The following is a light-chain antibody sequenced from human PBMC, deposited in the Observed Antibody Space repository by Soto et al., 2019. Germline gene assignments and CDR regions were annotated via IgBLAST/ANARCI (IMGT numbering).Light chain of an antibody. Sequence: DIQLTQSPSSLSASVGDRVTITCQASQDIKNYVNWYQQKPGKAPKFLIYDASNVEAGAPSRFSGSGSGTDFTFTISSLQPEDFATYYCQQYDTFPPTFGQGTKL. CDR3: QQYDTFPPT. CDR2: DAS. V-gene: IGKV1-33*01. J-gene: IGKJ2*01. CDR1: QDIKNY.